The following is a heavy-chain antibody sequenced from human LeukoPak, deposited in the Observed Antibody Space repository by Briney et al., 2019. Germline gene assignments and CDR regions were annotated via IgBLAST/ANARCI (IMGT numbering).Heavy chain of an antibody. V-gene: IGHV1-18*01. CDR2: ISAYNGNT. D-gene: IGHD6-13*01. CDR3: ARDGRASGSAGTSPVDFPVDY. J-gene: IGHJ4*02. CDR1: GYTFTSYG. Sequence: GASVKVSCKASGYTFTSYGISWVRQAPGQGLEWMGWISAYNGNTNYAQKLRGRVTMTTDTSTSTAYMELRSLRSDDTAVYYCARDGRASGSAGTSPVDFPVDYWGQGTLVTVSP.